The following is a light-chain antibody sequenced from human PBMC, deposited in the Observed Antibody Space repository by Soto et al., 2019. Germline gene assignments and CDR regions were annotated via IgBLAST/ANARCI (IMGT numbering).Light chain of an antibody. Sequence: QSALTQPRSVSGSPGQSVTISCTGTSSDVGGYNYVSWYQHHPGKVPKLMIYDVTGRPSGVPDRFSGSKSGNTASLTISGLQAEDEADYYCSSYTSSSTYVFGTGTKVTVL. V-gene: IGLV2-11*01. CDR3: SSYTSSSTYV. CDR2: DVT. CDR1: SSDVGGYNY. J-gene: IGLJ1*01.